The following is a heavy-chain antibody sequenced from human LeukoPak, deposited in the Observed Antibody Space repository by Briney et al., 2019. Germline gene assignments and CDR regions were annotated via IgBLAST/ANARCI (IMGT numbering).Heavy chain of an antibody. V-gene: IGHV3-7*01. D-gene: IGHD2/OR15-2a*01. CDR1: GFTFTTYW. CDR3: SNGIYDNSY. Sequence: GGSLRLSCTASGFTFTTYWMSWVRQTPGKGLEWVANIKQDGSEKYYAESVRGRFTISRDNAKNSLYLQMNSLRAEDTAVYYCSNGIYDNSYWGQGTLVTVSS. CDR2: IKQDGSEK. J-gene: IGHJ4*02.